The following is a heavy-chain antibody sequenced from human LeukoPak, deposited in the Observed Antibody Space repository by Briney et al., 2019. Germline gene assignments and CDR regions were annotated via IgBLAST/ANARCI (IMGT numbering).Heavy chain of an antibody. D-gene: IGHD5-18*01. J-gene: IGHJ4*02. V-gene: IGHV4-4*07. CDR1: GGSISSYY. CDR3: ARETIQLSSLYFDY. Sequence: RSSETLSLTCTVSGGSISSYYWSWIRQPAGKGLEWIGRIYTSGSTNYNPSLKSRVTMSVDTSKNQFSLKLSSVTAADTAVYYCARETIQLSSLYFDYWGQGTLVTVSS. CDR2: IYTSGST.